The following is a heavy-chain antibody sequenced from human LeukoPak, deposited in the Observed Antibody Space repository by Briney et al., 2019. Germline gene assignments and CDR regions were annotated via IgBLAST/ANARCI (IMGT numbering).Heavy chain of an antibody. D-gene: IGHD2-2*01. J-gene: IGHJ6*03. CDR1: GFTFSDYY. CDR3: AKDGIGAIVVVPAVIYHMNV. Sequence: KPGGSLRLSCAASGFTFSDYYMSWIRQAPGKGLEWVSYISSSGSTIYYADSVKGRFTISRDNSKNTLYLQMNSLRAEDTAVYYCAKDGIGAIVVVPAVIYHMNVWGKGTTVTVSS. V-gene: IGHV3-11*01. CDR2: ISSSGSTI.